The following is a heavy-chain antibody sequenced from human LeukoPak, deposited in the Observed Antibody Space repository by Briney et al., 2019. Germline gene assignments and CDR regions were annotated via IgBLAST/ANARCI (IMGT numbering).Heavy chain of an antibody. CDR2: IWPSETT. V-gene: IGHV3-66*01. J-gene: IGHJ3*02. CDR3: ARRILLSGFDI. CDR1: GFTVSDNH. Sequence: GGSLRLSCVASGFTVSDNHKSWVRQAPGKGLEWVSVIWPSETTQYADSVKGRFTISRDASKNTLYLQMNSLRDEDTALYFCARRILLSGFDIWGQGTMVTVSA. D-gene: IGHD3-10*01.